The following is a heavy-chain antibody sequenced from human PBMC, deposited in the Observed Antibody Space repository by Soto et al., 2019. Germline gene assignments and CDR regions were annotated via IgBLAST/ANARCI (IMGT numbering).Heavy chain of an antibody. CDR1: GFTFSDHY. CDR3: AKEGEHSSGWANFDY. D-gene: IGHD6-19*01. CDR2: TRNKANSYTT. Sequence: PGGSLRLSCAASGFTFSDHYMDWVRQAPGKGLEWVGRTRNKANSYTTEYAASVKGRFTISRDDSKNSLYLQMNSLKTEDTAVYYCAKEGEHSSGWANFDYRGQGTLVTVSS. V-gene: IGHV3-72*01. J-gene: IGHJ4*02.